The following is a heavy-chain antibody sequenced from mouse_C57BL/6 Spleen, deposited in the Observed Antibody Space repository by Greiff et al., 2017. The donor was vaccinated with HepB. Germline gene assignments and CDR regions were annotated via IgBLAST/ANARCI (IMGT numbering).Heavy chain of an antibody. CDR2: ISDGGSYT. J-gene: IGHJ4*01. V-gene: IGHV5-4*01. CDR1: GFTFSSYA. D-gene: IGHD1-1*01. Sequence: EVQVVESGGGLVKPGGSLKLSCAASGFTFSSYAMSWVRQTPEKRLEWVATISDGGSYTYYPDNVKGRFTISRDNAKNNLYLQMSHLKSEDTAMYYCARESYYGSSLYAMDYWGQGTSVTVSS. CDR3: ARESYYGSSLYAMDY.